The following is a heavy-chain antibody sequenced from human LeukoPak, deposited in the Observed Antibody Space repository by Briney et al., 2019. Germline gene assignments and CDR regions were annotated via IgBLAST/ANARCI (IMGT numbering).Heavy chain of an antibody. CDR1: GYTLTELS. Sequence: GASVKVSCTVSGYTLTELSMHWVRQAPGKGIEWMGGFDPEDGETIYAQKFQGRVTMTEDTSTDTAYMELSSLRSEDTAVYYCATNTTVTTGLGYWGQGTLVTVSS. V-gene: IGHV1-24*01. CDR3: ATNTTVTTGLGY. CDR2: FDPEDGET. D-gene: IGHD4-17*01. J-gene: IGHJ4*02.